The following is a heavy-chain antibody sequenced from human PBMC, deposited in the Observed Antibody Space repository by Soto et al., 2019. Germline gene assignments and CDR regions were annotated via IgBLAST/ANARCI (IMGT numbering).Heavy chain of an antibody. CDR2: INSDGSST. J-gene: IGHJ4*02. D-gene: IGHD4-4*01. V-gene: IGHV3-74*01. CDR1: GFTFSHYW. CDR3: ARDWDYSKFDY. Sequence: PGGSLRLSCAASGFTFSHYWMHWVRQAPGKGLVWVSRINSDGSSTTYADSVKGRFTISRDNAKNTLYLQMSNLGAEDTALYYCARDWDYSKFDYWGQGTLVTVS.